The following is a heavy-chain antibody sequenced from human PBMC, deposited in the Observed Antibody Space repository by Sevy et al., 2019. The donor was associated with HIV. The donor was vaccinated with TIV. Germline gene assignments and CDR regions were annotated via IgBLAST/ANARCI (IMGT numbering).Heavy chain of an antibody. J-gene: IGHJ6*02. V-gene: IGHV3-23*01. Sequence: GGSLRLSCAVSGFTFSSYAMSWVRQAPGKGLEWVSAISGSGGSTYYADSVKGRFTISRDNSKNTLYLQMNSLRAEDTAVYYCAKDLAPYRKYGMDVWGQGTTVTVSS. CDR2: ISGSGGST. CDR1: GFTFSSYA. D-gene: IGHD2-15*01. CDR3: AKDLAPYRKYGMDV.